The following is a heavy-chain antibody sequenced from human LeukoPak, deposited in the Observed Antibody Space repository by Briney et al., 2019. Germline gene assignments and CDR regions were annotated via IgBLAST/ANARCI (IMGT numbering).Heavy chain of an antibody. V-gene: IGHV1-18*01. CDR1: RYTLTSYG. CDR2: IFAYNGNT. D-gene: IGHD6-19*01. J-gene: IGHJ4*02. Sequence: ASVKDSRKASRYTLTSYGISGVRQAPGQGLEWMGWIFAYNGNTHNAQKLQGRVTMTTDTSTSTAYMELRSLRSDDTAVYYCARGPSSGWVDYWGQGTLVTVSS. CDR3: ARGPSSGWVDY.